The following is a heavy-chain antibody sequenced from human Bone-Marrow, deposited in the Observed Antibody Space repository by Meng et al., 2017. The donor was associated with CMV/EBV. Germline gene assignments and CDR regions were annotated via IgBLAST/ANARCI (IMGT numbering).Heavy chain of an antibody. CDR2: ISYNSDNR. CDR1: GFTFNDYA. Sequence: SLKISCAASGFTFNDYAMHWVRQAPGKGLEWVSGISYNSDNRAYADSVKGRFTISRDNAKNSLYLQMNSPRPEDTALYYCAKDFAIYYYDSSGYYYFHYWGQGMLVTVSS. V-gene: IGHV3-9*01. D-gene: IGHD3-22*01. J-gene: IGHJ4*02. CDR3: AKDFAIYYYDSSGYYYFHY.